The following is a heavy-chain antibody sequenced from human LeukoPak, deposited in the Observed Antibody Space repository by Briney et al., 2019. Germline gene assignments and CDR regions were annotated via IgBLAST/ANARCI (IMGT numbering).Heavy chain of an antibody. CDR1: GYTFTSYD. Sequence: GASVKVSCKASGYTFTSYDTNWVRQATGQGLEWMGWMNPNSGNTGYAQKFQGRVTMTRNTSISTAYMELSSLRSEDTAVYYCARGRIRYFVAAPDVWGQGTTVTVSS. D-gene: IGHD3-9*01. CDR2: MNPNSGNT. J-gene: IGHJ6*02. V-gene: IGHV1-8*01. CDR3: ARGRIRYFVAAPDV.